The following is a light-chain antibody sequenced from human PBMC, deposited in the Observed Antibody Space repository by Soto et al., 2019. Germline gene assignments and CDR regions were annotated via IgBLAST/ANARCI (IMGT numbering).Light chain of an antibody. CDR1: SSNIGAGYD. CDR2: GNS. V-gene: IGLV1-40*01. Sequence: QSVLTQPPSVSGAPGQRVTISCTGSSSNIGAGYDVHWYQQLPGTAPKLLIYGNSNRPSGVPDRFSGSKSGTSASLAITGXXXXXXXXXYCXSYDSSLSGCYVFGTGTK. CDR3: XSYDSSLSGCYV. J-gene: IGLJ1*01.